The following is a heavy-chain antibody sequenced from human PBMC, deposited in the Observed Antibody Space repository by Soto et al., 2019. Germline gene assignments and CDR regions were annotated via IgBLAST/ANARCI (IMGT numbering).Heavy chain of an antibody. CDR2: ISGSGGST. Sequence: GGSTRLSCAASGFTFSSYAMSWVRQAPGKGLEWVSAISGSGGSTYCADSVKGRFTISRDNSKNTLYLQMNSLRAEDTAVYYCAKVDQKNFDYWGQGTLVTVSS. J-gene: IGHJ4*02. CDR3: AKVDQKNFDY. V-gene: IGHV3-23*01. CDR1: GFTFSSYA.